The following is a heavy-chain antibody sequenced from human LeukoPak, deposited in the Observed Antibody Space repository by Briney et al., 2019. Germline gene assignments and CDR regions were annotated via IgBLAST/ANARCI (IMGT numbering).Heavy chain of an antibody. CDR1: GFTFSDYY. CDR2: ISISSSYT. Sequence: GGSLRLFCAASGFTFSDYYMSWLRQAPGKGLQWVSYISISSSYTNYADSVKGRFTISRDNAKNSLYLQMNSLRAEDTAVYYCARGTVVLWFGETDAFDIWGQGKMVTVSS. D-gene: IGHD3-10*01. J-gene: IGHJ3*02. CDR3: ARGTVVLWFGETDAFDI. V-gene: IGHV3-11*06.